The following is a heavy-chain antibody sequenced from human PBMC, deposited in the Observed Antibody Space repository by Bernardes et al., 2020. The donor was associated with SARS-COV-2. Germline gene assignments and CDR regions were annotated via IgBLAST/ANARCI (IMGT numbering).Heavy chain of an antibody. V-gene: IGHV4-59*01. CDR2: VYHIGST. CDR1: GGSITSSY. J-gene: IGHJ4*02. Sequence: SETLSLTCTVSGGSITSSYWNWIRQPPGQGLEWIGYVYHIGSTSYNPSLKSRVTISRDTSNTQFSLKLRSVTAADTALYYCARDPGLFFTGSFDSWGQGTLVTVSS. CDR3: ARDPGLFFTGSFDS.